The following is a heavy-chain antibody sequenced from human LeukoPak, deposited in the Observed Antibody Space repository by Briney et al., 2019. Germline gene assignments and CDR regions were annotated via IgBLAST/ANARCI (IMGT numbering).Heavy chain of an antibody. CDR2: ISSSSSTI. Sequence: GGSLRLSCAASGFTFSSYSMNWVRQAPGKGLEWASYISSSSSTIYYADSVKGRFTISRDNAKNSLYLQMNSLRAEDTAVYYCARDSVLEWLLDYWGQGTLVTVSS. CDR1: GFTFSSYS. J-gene: IGHJ4*02. CDR3: ARDSVLEWLLDY. V-gene: IGHV3-48*04. D-gene: IGHD3-3*01.